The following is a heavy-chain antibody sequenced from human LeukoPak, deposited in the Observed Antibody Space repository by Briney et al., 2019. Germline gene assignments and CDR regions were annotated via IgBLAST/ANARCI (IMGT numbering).Heavy chain of an antibody. J-gene: IGHJ4*02. CDR1: GFNFSSYS. D-gene: IGHD2-21*02. CDR3: ARRGSYCGGDCYYYFDY. Sequence: GGSLRLSXAASGFNFSSYSMNGVRQAPGKGLEWYSSISSSNSYIYYADSVKGRFTISRVNAKNSLYLQMNSLRAEDTAVYYCARRGSYCGGDCYYYFDYWGQGTLVTVSS. V-gene: IGHV3-21*01. CDR2: ISSSNSYI.